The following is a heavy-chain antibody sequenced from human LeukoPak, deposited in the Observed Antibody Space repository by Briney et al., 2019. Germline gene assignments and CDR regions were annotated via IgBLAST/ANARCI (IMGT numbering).Heavy chain of an antibody. D-gene: IGHD1-26*01. Sequence: PGGSLRLSCAASGFTFSSYGMHWVRQAPGMGLEWVAFIRYDESNKYYADSVRGRFTISRDENTLYLQMNSLTTDDTAVYYCAKDLSGTYPDYWGQGTLVIVSS. CDR1: GFTFSSYG. CDR2: IRYDESNK. CDR3: AKDLSGTYPDY. V-gene: IGHV3-30*02. J-gene: IGHJ4*02.